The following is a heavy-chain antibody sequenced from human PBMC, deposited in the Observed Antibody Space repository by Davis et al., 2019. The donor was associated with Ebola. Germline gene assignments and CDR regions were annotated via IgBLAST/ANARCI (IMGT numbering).Heavy chain of an antibody. D-gene: IGHD7-27*01. CDR2: ISGDDAHI. CDR1: GFTFDDHA. V-gene: IGHV3-20*04. J-gene: IGHJ4*02. Sequence: GESLKISCAASGFTFDDHAMSWVRQAPGKGLEWVAAISGDDAHINYVDSVKGRFIISRDNAKSSLYLQINNLRAEDTAVYYCAYLGTFDYWRQGTLVTVSS. CDR3: AYLGTFDY.